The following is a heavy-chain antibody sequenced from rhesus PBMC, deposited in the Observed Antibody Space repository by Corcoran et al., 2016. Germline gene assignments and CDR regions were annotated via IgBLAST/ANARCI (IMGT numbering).Heavy chain of an antibody. Sequence: QVQLQESGPGLVKPSETLSLTCAVSGGSISSSNWWSWIRQPPGKGLEWIGYISGSSGSIYYNPSRKSRVTISTDTSKNQFSLKLSDVNAADTAVYYWAGDGGWLSSDYWGQGVLVTVSS. CDR1: GGSISSSNW. CDR2: ISGSSGSI. J-gene: IGHJ4*01. D-gene: IGHD2-21*01. V-gene: IGHV4-65*01. CDR3: AGDGGWLSSDY.